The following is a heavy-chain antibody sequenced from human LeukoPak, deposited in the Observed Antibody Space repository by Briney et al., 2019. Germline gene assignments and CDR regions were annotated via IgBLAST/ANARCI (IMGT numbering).Heavy chain of an antibody. CDR1: VYTFTSYD. V-gene: IGHV1-8*01. D-gene: IGHD3-16*02. Sequence: GASVTVSFTASVYTFTSYDINWVRQATGQGLEWMGWMNPNSGNTGYAQKFQGRVTMTRNTSISTAYMELSSLRSEDTAVYYCAIMITFGGVIAPYDYWGQGTLVTVSS. CDR2: MNPNSGNT. J-gene: IGHJ4*02. CDR3: AIMITFGGVIAPYDY.